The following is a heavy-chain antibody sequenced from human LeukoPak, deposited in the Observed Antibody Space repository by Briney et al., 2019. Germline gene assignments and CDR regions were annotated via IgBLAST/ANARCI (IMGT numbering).Heavy chain of an antibody. CDR2: IYYSGST. Sequence: SETLSLTCTVSGGSISSSSYYWGWIRQPPGKGLEWIGSIYYSGSTYYNPSLKSRVTISVDTSKNQFSLKLSSVTAADTAVYYCARDGYNWNYPGPYNWFDPWGQGTLVTVSS. CDR3: ARDGYNWNYPGPYNWFDP. J-gene: IGHJ5*02. D-gene: IGHD1-7*01. V-gene: IGHV4-39*07. CDR1: GGSISSSSYY.